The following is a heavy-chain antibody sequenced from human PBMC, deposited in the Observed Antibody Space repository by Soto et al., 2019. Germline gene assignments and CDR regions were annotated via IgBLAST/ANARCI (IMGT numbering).Heavy chain of an antibody. V-gene: IGHV3-30*18. CDR1: GFTFSSYG. CDR2: ISYDGSNK. CDR3: AKLGLEMATMSELDY. J-gene: IGHJ4*02. Sequence: GGSLRLSCAASGFTFSSYGMHWVRQAPGKGLEWVAVISYDGSNKYYADSVKGRFTISRDNSKNTLYLQMNSLRAEDTAGYYCAKLGLEMATMSELDYWGQGTLVTVSS. D-gene: IGHD5-12*01.